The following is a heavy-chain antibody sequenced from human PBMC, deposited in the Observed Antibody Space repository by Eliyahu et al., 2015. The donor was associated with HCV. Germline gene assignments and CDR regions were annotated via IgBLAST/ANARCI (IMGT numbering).Heavy chain of an antibody. CDR2: ISHDGSNK. CDR3: ARAGIEMASRQLAYFDY. D-gene: IGHD5-24*01. CDR1: GFTFSDYG. J-gene: IGHJ4*02. Sequence: QEQLVESGGGVVQPGRSLRLSCGGSGFTFSDYGLHWVRQAPGKGLGWVAVISHDGSNKYYVDSVKGRFTISRDNSKNTLYLQMNSLRAEDTAVYYCARAGIEMASRQLAYFDYWGQGTLVTVSS. V-gene: IGHV3-30*03.